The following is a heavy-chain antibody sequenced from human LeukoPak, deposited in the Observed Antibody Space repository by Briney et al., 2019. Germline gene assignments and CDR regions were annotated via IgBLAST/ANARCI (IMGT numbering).Heavy chain of an antibody. V-gene: IGHV3-30*02. Sequence: GGSLRPSCAAAGFTFSSYGMHWVRQAPGKGLEWVAFIRYDGSNKYYADSVKGRFTISRDNSKNTLYLQMNSLRAEDTAVYYCAREAYCGGDCYSNWGQGTLVTVSS. D-gene: IGHD2-21*02. J-gene: IGHJ4*02. CDR2: IRYDGSNK. CDR1: GFTFSSYG. CDR3: AREAYCGGDCYSN.